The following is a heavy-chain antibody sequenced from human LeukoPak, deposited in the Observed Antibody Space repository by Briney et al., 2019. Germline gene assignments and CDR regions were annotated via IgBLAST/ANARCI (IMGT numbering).Heavy chain of an antibody. V-gene: IGHV3-30*18. CDR2: MSYDGSNK. Sequence: TGGSLRLSCAASGFTFSTYGMHWVRQAPGKGLEWVAVMSYDGSNKYYADSVKGRFTISRDNSKNTLYLQMNSLRAEDTAVYYCAKKSGSGSLLWYYYGMDVWGQGTTVTVSS. D-gene: IGHD3-10*01. J-gene: IGHJ6*02. CDR1: GFTFSTYG. CDR3: AKKSGSGSLLWYYYGMDV.